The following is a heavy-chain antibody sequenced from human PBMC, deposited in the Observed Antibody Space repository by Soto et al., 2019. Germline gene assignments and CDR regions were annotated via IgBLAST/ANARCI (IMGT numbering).Heavy chain of an antibody. CDR3: TTLSGGNSEGIDY. D-gene: IGHD2-21*02. CDR2: IKSKTDGGTT. Sequence: GGSLRLSCAASGFTFSNAWMNWVRQAPGKGLEWVGRIKSKTDGGTTDYAAPVKGRFTISRDDSKNTLYLQMNSLKTDDTAVYYCTTLSGGNSEGIDYWGQGTLVTVSS. CDR1: GFTFSNAW. J-gene: IGHJ4*02. V-gene: IGHV3-15*07.